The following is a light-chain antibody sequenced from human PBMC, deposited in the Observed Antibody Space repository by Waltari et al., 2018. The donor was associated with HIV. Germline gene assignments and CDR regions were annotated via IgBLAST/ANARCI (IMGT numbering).Light chain of an antibody. CDR2: DAS. V-gene: IGKV3-11*01. Sequence: EIVLTQSPATLSLSPGERATLSCRASQSVSSYLAWYQQNPGQAPRLLIYDASNRATGIPARFSGSGSGTDFTLTISSLELEDFAVYYCQQRSNWPPALTFGGGTKVEIK. J-gene: IGKJ4*01. CDR1: QSVSSY. CDR3: QQRSNWPPALT.